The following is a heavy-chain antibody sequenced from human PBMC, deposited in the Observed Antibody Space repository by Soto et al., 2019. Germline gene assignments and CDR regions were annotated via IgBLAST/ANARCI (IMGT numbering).Heavy chain of an antibody. CDR1: GGSIGSPNNY. V-gene: IGHV4-39*01. J-gene: IGHJ6*03. CDR3: ARPPYSNYYYYYMDV. CDR2: IYYSGST. Sequence: ASETLSLTCTVSGGSIGSPNNYWVWIRQSPGRGLEWIGGIYYSGSTYFHPSLKSRVTISVDTSNNQFSLRLSSVTAADTAVYYCARPPYSNYYYYYMDVWGKGTTVTVSS. D-gene: IGHD4-4*01.